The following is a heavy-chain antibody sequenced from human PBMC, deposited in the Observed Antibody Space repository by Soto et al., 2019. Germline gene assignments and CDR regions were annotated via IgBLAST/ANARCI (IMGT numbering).Heavy chain of an antibody. CDR2: INGDGSST. Sequence: PGGSLRLSCAASGFTFSSYWMHWVRQAPGKGLVWVSRINGDGSSTSYADSVKGRFTISRDNAKNTLYLQMNSLRAEDTAVYYCARVPYHYPDAFDIWGKGTMVTVSS. D-gene: IGHD5-12*01. CDR1: GFTFSSYW. V-gene: IGHV3-74*01. J-gene: IGHJ3*02. CDR3: ARVPYHYPDAFDI.